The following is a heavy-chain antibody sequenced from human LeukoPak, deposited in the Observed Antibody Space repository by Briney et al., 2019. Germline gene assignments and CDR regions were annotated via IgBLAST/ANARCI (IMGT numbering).Heavy chain of an antibody. CDR3: ASHKGGGELLSEIDY. Sequence: SETLSLTCTVSGRSISSSSYYGGWIRQPPGKGLEWIGSIYYSGSTYYNPSLKSRVTISVDTSKHQFSLKLSSVTAADTAVYYCASHKGGGELLSEIDYWGQGTLVTVSS. CDR2: IYYSGST. CDR1: GRSISSSSYY. V-gene: IGHV4-39*07. D-gene: IGHD1-26*01. J-gene: IGHJ4*02.